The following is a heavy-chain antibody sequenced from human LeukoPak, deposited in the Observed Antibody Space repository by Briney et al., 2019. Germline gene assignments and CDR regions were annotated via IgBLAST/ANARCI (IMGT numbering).Heavy chain of an antibody. D-gene: IGHD3-22*01. V-gene: IGHV1-69*01. J-gene: IGHJ4*02. CDR3: ARDGLRLDYYDSSGYSY. Sequence: SVKVSCKASGGTFSSYAISWVRQAPGQGLEWMGGIIPIFGTANYAQKFQGRVTITADESTSTAYMELSSLRSEDTAVYYCARDGLRLDYYDSSGYSYWGQGTLVTVSS. CDR2: IIPIFGTA. CDR1: GGTFSSYA.